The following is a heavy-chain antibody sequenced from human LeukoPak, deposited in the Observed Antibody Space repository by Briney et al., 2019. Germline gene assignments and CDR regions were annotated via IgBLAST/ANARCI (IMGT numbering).Heavy chain of an antibody. CDR1: GGSISSYY. CDR3: ARLVGASSRSYWYFDL. D-gene: IGHD3-9*01. Sequence: SETLSLTCTVSGGSISSYYWSWIRQPPGKGLEWIGYIYYSGSTNYNPSLKSRVTISVDTSKYQFSLKLSSVTAADTAVYYCARLVGASSRSYWYFDLWGRGTLVTVSS. CDR2: IYYSGST. J-gene: IGHJ2*01. V-gene: IGHV4-59*01.